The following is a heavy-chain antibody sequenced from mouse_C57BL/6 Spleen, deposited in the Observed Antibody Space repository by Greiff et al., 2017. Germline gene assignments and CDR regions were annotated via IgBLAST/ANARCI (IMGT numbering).Heavy chain of an antibody. J-gene: IGHJ2*01. CDR1: GYSITSGYY. CDR2: ISYDGSN. Sequence: ESGPGLVKPSQSLSLTCSVTGYSITSGYYWNWLRQFPGNKLEWMGYISYDGSNNYNPSLKNRISITRDTSKNQFYLKLNSVTTEDTATYYCASWEGYWGQGTTLTVSS. V-gene: IGHV3-6*01. D-gene: IGHD4-1*01. CDR3: ASWEGY.